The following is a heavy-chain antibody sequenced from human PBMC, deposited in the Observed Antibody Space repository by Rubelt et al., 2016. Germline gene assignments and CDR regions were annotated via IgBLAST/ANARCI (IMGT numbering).Heavy chain of an antibody. Sequence: QVQLVQSGAEVKKPGASVKLSCKPSGYSFSTYAMHWLRQAPGQRLEWMGINTGSGNTVYSQKFQGRVTITRDTAASTAYMGRSSLTSDDTAVYYCARVKHGDTGYDDDAFDVWGQGTMVTVSS. CDR1: GYSFSTYA. D-gene: IGHD5-12*01. J-gene: IGHJ3*01. CDR3: ARVKHGDTGYDDDAFDV. V-gene: IGHV1-3*04. CDR2: INTGSGNT.